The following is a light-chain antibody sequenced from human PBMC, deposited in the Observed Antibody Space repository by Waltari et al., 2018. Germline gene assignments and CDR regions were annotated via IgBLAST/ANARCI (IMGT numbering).Light chain of an antibody. CDR2: GGS. CDR3: HQYGSSRWT. V-gene: IGKV3-20*01. Sequence: EIVLTQSPGTLSLSPGERATLSCRASQSVSNTYLAWYQQKNGQAPRVLIYGGSNRATGIPDRFSGSGSGTDFTLTISRLEPEEFAVYYCHQYGSSRWTFGQGTKVEIK. CDR1: QSVSNTY. J-gene: IGKJ1*01.